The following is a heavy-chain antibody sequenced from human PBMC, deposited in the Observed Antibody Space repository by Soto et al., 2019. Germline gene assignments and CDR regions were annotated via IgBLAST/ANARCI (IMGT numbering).Heavy chain of an antibody. Sequence: QVQLVQSGAEVKKPGSSVKVSCKASGGTFSSYAISWVRQAPGQGLEWMGGIIPIFGTANYAQKFQGRVTITADESTSTAYMELSSLRCEDTAVYYCAAGAGSGYDESWYFDLWGRGTLVTVSS. V-gene: IGHV1-69*12. CDR1: GGTFSSYA. CDR2: IIPIFGTA. CDR3: AAGAGSGYDESWYFDL. J-gene: IGHJ2*01. D-gene: IGHD5-12*01.